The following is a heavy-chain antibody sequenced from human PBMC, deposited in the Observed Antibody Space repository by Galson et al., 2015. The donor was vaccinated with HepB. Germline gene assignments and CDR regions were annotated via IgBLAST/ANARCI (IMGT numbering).Heavy chain of an antibody. J-gene: IGHJ4*02. V-gene: IGHV7-4-1*02. D-gene: IGHD3-9*01. CDR3: ARVPNIFSGRGPVDH. Sequence: SVKVSCKASRYMFFTYPIIWVRQAPGQGLEWLGWINTSNKSPTYAHGFTGRFVFSLDMSVSTAYLQINSLQPYDSAVYYCARVPNIFSGRGPVDHWGQGTLVTVSS. CDR2: INTSNKSP. CDR1: RYMFFTYP.